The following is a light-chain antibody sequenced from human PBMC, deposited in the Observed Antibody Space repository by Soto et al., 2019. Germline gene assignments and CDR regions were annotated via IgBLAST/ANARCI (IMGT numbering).Light chain of an antibody. V-gene: IGLV2-8*01. CDR3: CSSGGSNNLYV. CDR1: SSDVGGYNF. CDR2: EVT. Sequence: QSALTQPPSASGSPGQSVTISCTGTSSDVGGYNFVSWYQQHPGKVPRLLIYEVTKRPSGVADRFSGSKSGNTASLTVSGLQAEDEADYYCCSSGGSNNLYVFGPGTKLTVL. J-gene: IGLJ1*01.